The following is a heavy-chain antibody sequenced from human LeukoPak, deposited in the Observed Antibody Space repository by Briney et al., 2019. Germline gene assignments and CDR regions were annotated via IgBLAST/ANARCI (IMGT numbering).Heavy chain of an antibody. CDR1: GGSFSGFY. CDR3: ARGCKRAMVRGRYYFDY. V-gene: IGHV4-34*01. Sequence: SETLSLTCAVYGGSFSGFYWSWIRQPPGKGLEWIGEINHSGSTNYNPSLKSRVTISVDTSKNQFSLKLSSVTAADTAVYYCARGCKRAMVRGRYYFDYWGQGTLVTVSS. CDR2: INHSGST. D-gene: IGHD3-10*01. J-gene: IGHJ4*02.